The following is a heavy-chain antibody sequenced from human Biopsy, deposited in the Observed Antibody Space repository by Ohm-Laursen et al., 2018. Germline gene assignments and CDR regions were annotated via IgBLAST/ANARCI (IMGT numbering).Heavy chain of an antibody. V-gene: IGHV3-48*01. CDR3: VRDLFYHSRGYDYSDWWFDL. CDR2: ISSSSGTR. J-gene: IGHJ2*01. D-gene: IGHD3-22*01. Sequence: SLRLSCSAAGFTFSHHSMNWVRQAPGKGLEWISYISSSSGTRYHADSVNGRFTISRDNAKNSLYLQMNSLRVEDTAIYYCVRDLFYHSRGYDYSDWWFDLWGRGTVVTVSS. CDR1: GFTFSHHS.